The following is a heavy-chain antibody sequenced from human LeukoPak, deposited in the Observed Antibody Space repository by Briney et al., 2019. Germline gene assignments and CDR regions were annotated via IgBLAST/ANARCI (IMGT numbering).Heavy chain of an antibody. J-gene: IGHJ4*02. D-gene: IGHD3-10*01. CDR2: IQSYTDGGTA. CDR3: TSDPVGYYGSDTDY. Sequence: GGSLRLSCATSGFSFSTFWMSWVRQAPGKGLEWVGRIQSYTDGGTADYAAPVKGRFTISRDDSKNTLWLQMNSFKTDDTALYYCTSDPVGYYGSDTDYWGQGTLVTVFS. CDR1: GFSFSTFW. V-gene: IGHV3-15*01.